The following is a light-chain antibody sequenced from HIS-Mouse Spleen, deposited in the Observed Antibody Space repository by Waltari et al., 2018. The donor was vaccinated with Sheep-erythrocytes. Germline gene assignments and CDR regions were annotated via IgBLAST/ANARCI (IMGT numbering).Light chain of an antibody. V-gene: IGLV2-11*01. CDR1: SSDVGGYNY. Sequence: QSALTQPRSVSGSPGQSVTISCTGTSSDVGGYNYVSWYQQHPGKAPKPMIDDVSRRPSGVTDRLPGAKSGNTASLTSSGLQAEDEADYYCCSYAGSYNHVFATGTKVSVL. J-gene: IGLJ1*01. CDR3: CSYAGSYNHV. CDR2: DVS.